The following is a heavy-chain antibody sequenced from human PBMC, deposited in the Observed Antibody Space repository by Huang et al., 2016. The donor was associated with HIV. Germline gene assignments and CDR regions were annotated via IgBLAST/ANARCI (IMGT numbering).Heavy chain of an antibody. CDR3: ARLPGSITMIRGVITDPY. CDR2: IDYSGST. D-gene: IGHD3-10*01. V-gene: IGHV4-39*01. Sequence: QLQLQESGPGLVKPSETLSLTCTVSGGSIRSDNYYWGWIRQPPGKGLEWIGGIDYSGSTYDNPALKSRVTITVDTSKNQFSLKMRSVTAADTAVYYCARLPGSITMIRGVITDPYWGQGTLVTVSS. CDR1: GGSIRSDNYY. J-gene: IGHJ4*02.